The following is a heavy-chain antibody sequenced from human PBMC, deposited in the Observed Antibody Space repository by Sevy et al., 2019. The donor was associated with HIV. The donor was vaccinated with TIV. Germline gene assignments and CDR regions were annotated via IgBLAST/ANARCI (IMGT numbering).Heavy chain of an antibody. J-gene: IGHJ4*02. CDR1: GFTFGEYG. V-gene: IGHV3-33*08. CDR2: ISHDGRNHK. Sequence: GGSLRLSCAASGFTFGEYGMHWVRQAPGKGLEWVAVISHDGRNHKYNADFVKGRFTISRDNSKNMVYLQTNSLRVEDTAIYYCARDRGEILRSAFKSWGQGTLVTVSS. D-gene: IGHD3-10*01. CDR3: ARDRGEILRSAFKS.